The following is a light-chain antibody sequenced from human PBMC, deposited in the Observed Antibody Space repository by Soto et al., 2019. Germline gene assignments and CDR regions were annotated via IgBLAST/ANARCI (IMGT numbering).Light chain of an antibody. V-gene: IGKV1-39*01. CDR2: VAS. CDR1: QTINSY. Sequence: DIHMTQIPSSLSASLRDTVTITCRPSQTINSYLNWYQQKPGQAPKLLIYVASSLQSGVPSRFSGRGSGTDFTLTISSLEPEDFATYYCQQSYNIPLTFGPGTKVDIK. J-gene: IGKJ3*01. CDR3: QQSYNIPLT.